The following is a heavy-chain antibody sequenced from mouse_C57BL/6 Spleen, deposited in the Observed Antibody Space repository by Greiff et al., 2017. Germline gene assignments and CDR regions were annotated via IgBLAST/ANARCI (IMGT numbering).Heavy chain of an antibody. CDR3: ARAPYYYGGSYVDY. CDR2: INPNSGST. J-gene: IGHJ2*01. D-gene: IGHD1-1*01. V-gene: IGHV1-64*01. CDR1: GYTFTSYW. Sequence: QVQLQQPGAELVKPGASVKLSCKASGYTFTSYWMHWVKQRPGQGLEWIGMINPNSGSTNYNEKFKGKATLTVDKTSSTAYMQLSSLTSEDSAVYYCARAPYYYGGSYVDYWGQGTTLTVSS.